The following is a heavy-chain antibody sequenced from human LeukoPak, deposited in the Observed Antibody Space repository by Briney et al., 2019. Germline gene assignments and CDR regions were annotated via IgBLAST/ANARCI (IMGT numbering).Heavy chain of an antibody. CDR1: VFTFSSYA. V-gene: IGHV3-23*01. Sequence: GGSLRLSCAASVFTFSSYAMSWLRQAPGKGLEWVSAISGSGGSTYYADSVKGRFTISRDNSKNTLYLQMNSLRAEDTAVYYCAKERYYDSSGYHTNWFDPWGQGTLVTVSS. J-gene: IGHJ5*02. D-gene: IGHD3-22*01. CDR3: AKERYYDSSGYHTNWFDP. CDR2: ISGSGGST.